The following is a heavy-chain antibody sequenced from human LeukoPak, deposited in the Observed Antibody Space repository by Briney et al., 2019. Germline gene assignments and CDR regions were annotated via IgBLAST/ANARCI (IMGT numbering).Heavy chain of an antibody. CDR3: ARDKDLGAVAGTFDY. Sequence: ASVKVFCKASGYTFSTYGISWVRQAPGQGLEWMGWISAYNGHTNYAQKFQGRVTMTTDTSTSTAYMELTSLTSDDTAVYYCARDKDLGAVAGTFDYWGQGTLVTVSS. CDR2: ISAYNGHT. J-gene: IGHJ4*02. D-gene: IGHD6-19*01. V-gene: IGHV1-18*01. CDR1: GYTFSTYG.